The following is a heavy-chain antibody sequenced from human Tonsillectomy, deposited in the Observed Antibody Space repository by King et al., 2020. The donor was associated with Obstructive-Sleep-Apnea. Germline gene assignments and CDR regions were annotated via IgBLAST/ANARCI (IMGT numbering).Heavy chain of an antibody. Sequence: TLKESGPVLVKPTETLTLTCTVSGFSLTDVKVGVSWIRQPPGKALEWLAHMFSNDDKCYSTSLKSRLTISTDTSKSQVVLNMTNMDPVDTATYYCARRRRNYFDSDGYLDRWARGTLVTVSA. CDR2: MFSNDDK. CDR1: GFSLTDVKVG. CDR3: ARRRRNYFDSDGYLDR. J-gene: IGHJ2*01. V-gene: IGHV2-26*01. D-gene: IGHD3-3*01.